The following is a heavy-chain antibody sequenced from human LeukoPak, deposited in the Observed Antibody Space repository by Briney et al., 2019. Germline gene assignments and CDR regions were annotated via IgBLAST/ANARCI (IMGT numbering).Heavy chain of an antibody. Sequence: GASVTVSRKASGYTFTGYYMHWVRQAPGQGLEWMGWISPNSGGTNYAQKFQGRVTMTRDTSISTAYMEPSRLRSDDTEVYFCASKGGYDSSGYLFDYWGQGTLVTVSS. CDR1: GYTFTGYY. V-gene: IGHV1-2*02. J-gene: IGHJ4*02. CDR2: ISPNSGGT. D-gene: IGHD3-22*01. CDR3: ASKGGYDSSGYLFDY.